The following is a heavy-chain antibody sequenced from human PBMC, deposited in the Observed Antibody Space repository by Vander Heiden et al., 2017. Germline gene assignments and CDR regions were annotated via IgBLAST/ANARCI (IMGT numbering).Heavy chain of an antibody. CDR1: GYIVSTYD. CDR2: MDPKTGNR. Sequence: QEQLVQSGAEVKKPGASVQVSCKASGYIVSTYDITWVRQAAGQGLEWVEWMDPKTGNRGYAQKFQGRVTMTTNTSITTAYMERSSLRSEDTAVYYCARYCSSTSCYKCDSWGQGTLVTVSS. D-gene: IGHD2-2*01. V-gene: IGHV1-8*01. CDR3: ARYCSSTSCYKCDS. J-gene: IGHJ4*02.